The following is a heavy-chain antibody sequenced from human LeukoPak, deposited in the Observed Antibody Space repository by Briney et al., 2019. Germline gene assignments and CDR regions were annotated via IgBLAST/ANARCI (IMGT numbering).Heavy chain of an antibody. Sequence: PGGSLRLSCAASGFTFSSYAMHWVRQAPGKGLEWVAVIWYDGSNKYYADSVKGRFTISRDNSKNTLYLQMNSLRAEDTAVYYCARDFCSPEYYDSSGYCWYFDYWGQGTLVTVSS. CDR3: ARDFCSPEYYDSSGYCWYFDY. CDR2: IWYDGSNK. J-gene: IGHJ4*02. V-gene: IGHV3-33*08. D-gene: IGHD3-22*01. CDR1: GFTFSSYA.